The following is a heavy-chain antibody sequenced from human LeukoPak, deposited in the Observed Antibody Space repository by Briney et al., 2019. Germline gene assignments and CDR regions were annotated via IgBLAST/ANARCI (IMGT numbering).Heavy chain of an antibody. CDR3: AREPPFYDILTGYYLDI. CDR2: IWYDGSNK. J-gene: IGHJ3*02. Sequence: GRSLRLSCAASGFNFNSHGMHWVRQAPGKGLEWVAVIWYDGSNKYYADSVKGRFTISRDNSKNTLYLQMNSLRAEDTAVYYCAREPPFYDILTGYYLDIWGQGTMVTVSS. D-gene: IGHD3-9*01. CDR1: GFNFNSHG. V-gene: IGHV3-33*08.